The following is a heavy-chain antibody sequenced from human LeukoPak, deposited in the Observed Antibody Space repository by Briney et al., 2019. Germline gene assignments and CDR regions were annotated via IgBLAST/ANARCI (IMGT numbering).Heavy chain of an antibody. Sequence: PSETLSLTCAVYGGSFSRYYWSWIRHPPGKGLEWIGEINHSGSTNYNPSLKSRVTISVDTSKNQFSLKLSSVTAADTAVYYCARGRGGATIYWGQGTLVTVSS. J-gene: IGHJ4*02. CDR2: INHSGST. V-gene: IGHV4-34*01. CDR1: GGSFSRYY. CDR3: ARGRGGATIY. D-gene: IGHD1-26*01.